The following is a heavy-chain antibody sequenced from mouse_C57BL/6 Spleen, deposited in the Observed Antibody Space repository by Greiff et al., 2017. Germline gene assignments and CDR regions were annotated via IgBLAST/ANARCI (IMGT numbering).Heavy chain of an antibody. Sequence: EVKVEESGGGLVQPGGSMKLSCVASGFTFSNYWMNWVRQSPEKGLEWVAQIRLKSDNYATHYAESVKGRFTISRDDSKSSVYLQMNNLRAEDTGIYYCTGLYDYGYFDVWGTGTTVTVSS. J-gene: IGHJ1*03. CDR1: GFTFSNYW. CDR3: TGLYDYGYFDV. D-gene: IGHD2-4*01. CDR2: IRLKSDNYAT. V-gene: IGHV6-3*01.